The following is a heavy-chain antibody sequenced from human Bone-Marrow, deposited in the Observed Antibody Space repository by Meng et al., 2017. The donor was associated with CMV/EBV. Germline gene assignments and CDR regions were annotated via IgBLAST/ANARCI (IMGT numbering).Heavy chain of an antibody. CDR2: ISHSGST. J-gene: IGHJ4*02. CDR3: ARRVVGSASDY. D-gene: IGHD1-26*01. V-gene: IGHV4-4*02. Sequence: TCDVSGGAISGSDWWSWVRQPPGKGLEWIGQISHSGSTHYNPSLKSPVSISVDKSNNQFSLKMTSVTAADTAVYYCARRVVGSASDYWGQGTLVTVSS. CDR1: GGAISGSDW.